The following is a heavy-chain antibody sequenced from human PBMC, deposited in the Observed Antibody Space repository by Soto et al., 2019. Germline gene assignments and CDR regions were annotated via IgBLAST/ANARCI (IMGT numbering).Heavy chain of an antibody. J-gene: IGHJ5*02. CDR1: GGSISSGGYS. CDR2: IYHSGST. CDR3: ARERADYGYYDGSRWFDP. Sequence: QLQLQESGSGLVKPSQTLSLTCAVSGGSISSGGYSWSWIRQPPGKGLEWIGYIYHSGSTYYNPSLKSRVKISVDRSKNQFSLKLSSVTAADTAVYYCARERADYGYYDGSRWFDPWGQGTLVTVSS. D-gene: IGHD4-17*01. V-gene: IGHV4-30-2*01.